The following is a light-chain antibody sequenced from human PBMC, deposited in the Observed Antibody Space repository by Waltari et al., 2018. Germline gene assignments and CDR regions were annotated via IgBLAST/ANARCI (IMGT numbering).Light chain of an antibody. CDR1: SSDVGSYDL. CDR3: CSYVGSSTFT. J-gene: IGLJ2*01. CDR2: EVY. Sequence: QSALTQPASVSGSPGQLITISCTGTSSDVGSYDLVSWYQHHPGKAPKLMIYEVYKRPSGVSNRFSASKSGNTASLTISGLQAEDEADYYCCSYVGSSTFTFGGGTKLTVL. V-gene: IGLV2-23*02.